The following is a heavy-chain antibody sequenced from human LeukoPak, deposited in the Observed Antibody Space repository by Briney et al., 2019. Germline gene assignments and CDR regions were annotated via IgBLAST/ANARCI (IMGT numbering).Heavy chain of an antibody. V-gene: IGHV1-2*02. CDR2: INPNSGGT. J-gene: IGHJ4*02. CDR3: AREHVDTAMATMYYFDY. CDR1: GYTFTGYY. D-gene: IGHD5-18*01. Sequence: ASVKVSYKASGYTFTGYYMHWVRQAPGQGLEWMGWINPNSGGTNYAQKFQGRVTMTRDTSISTAYMELSRLRSDDTAVYYCAREHVDTAMATMYYFDYWGQGTLVTVSS.